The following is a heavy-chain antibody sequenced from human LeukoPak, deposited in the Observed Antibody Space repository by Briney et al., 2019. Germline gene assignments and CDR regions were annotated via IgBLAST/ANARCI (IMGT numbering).Heavy chain of an antibody. Sequence: ASVKVSCKASGYTFTGYYMHWVRQAPGQGLEWMGWINPNSGGTNYAQKFQGWVTMTRDTSISTAYMELSRLRSNDTAVYYCARDRPDIVVVVAAYDYYGMDVWGQGTTVTVSS. V-gene: IGHV1-2*04. CDR1: GYTFTGYY. CDR2: INPNSGGT. J-gene: IGHJ6*02. CDR3: ARDRPDIVVVVAAYDYYGMDV. D-gene: IGHD2-15*01.